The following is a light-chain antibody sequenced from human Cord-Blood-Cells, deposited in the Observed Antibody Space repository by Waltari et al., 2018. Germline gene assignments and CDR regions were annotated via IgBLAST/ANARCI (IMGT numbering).Light chain of an antibody. CDR3: QSADSSGTYV. Sequence: SYELPQPPSVSVSTGQTARITCSGDELPKQYAYWYQQKPGQAPGLVIYKDSERPSGIPDRFSGSSSGTTVTLTISGVQAEDEADYYCQSADSSGTYVFGTGTKVTVL. V-gene: IGLV3-25*03. CDR2: KDS. J-gene: IGLJ1*01. CDR1: ELPKQY.